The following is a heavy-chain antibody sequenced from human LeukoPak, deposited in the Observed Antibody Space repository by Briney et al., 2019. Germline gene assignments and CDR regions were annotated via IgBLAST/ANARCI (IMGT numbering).Heavy chain of an antibody. CDR2: IIPIFGTA. CDR1: GYTFSSYD. V-gene: IGHV1-69*13. CDR3: ARDLHGYCSSTSCDAGIDY. J-gene: IGHJ4*02. Sequence: GASVKVSCKASGYTFSSYDINWVRQATGQGLEWMGGIIPIFGTANYAQKFQGRVTITADESTSTAYMELSSLRSEGTAVYYCARDLHGYCSSTSCDAGIDYWGQGTLVTVSS. D-gene: IGHD2-2*03.